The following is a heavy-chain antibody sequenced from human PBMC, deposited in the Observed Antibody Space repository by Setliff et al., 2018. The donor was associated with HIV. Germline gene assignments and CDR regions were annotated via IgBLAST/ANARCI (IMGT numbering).Heavy chain of an antibody. CDR2: IYTSGNT. D-gene: IGHD4-17*01. CDR1: GGSISTYY. V-gene: IGHV4-4*07. J-gene: IGHJ3*01. CDR3: ARVQMAYAAFDV. Sequence: SETLSLTCTVSGGSISTYYWSWIRQPPGKGLEWIGRIYTSGNTNYNPSLKSRVTLSVDTSKHQFSLKLSSVTAADTAVYYCARVQMAYAAFDVWGQGTMVTVSS.